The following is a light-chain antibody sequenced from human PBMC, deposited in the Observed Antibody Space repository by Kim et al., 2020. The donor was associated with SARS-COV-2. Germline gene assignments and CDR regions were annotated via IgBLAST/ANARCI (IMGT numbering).Light chain of an antibody. CDR2: GTS. CDR1: QGINSW. V-gene: IGKV1-12*01. J-gene: IGKJ4*01. Sequence: SVGDRVTITCRASQGINSWLAWYQQKPGRAPKRLIYGTSNLQSGVPSRFSGSGSGTDFNLTISSLQPEDFASYYCQEDNSFPPITFGGGTKVDIK. CDR3: QEDNSFPPIT.